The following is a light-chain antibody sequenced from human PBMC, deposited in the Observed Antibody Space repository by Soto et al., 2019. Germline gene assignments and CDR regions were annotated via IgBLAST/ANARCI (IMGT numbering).Light chain of an antibody. CDR2: GAS. V-gene: IGKV3-15*01. CDR1: QSVSSN. CDR3: QQYNNWPPT. J-gene: IGKJ1*01. Sequence: EIVMTHSPATLSVSPGERATLSCRASQSVSSNLARYQQKPGQAPRLLIYGASTRATGIPARFSGSGSGTEFTLTISSLQSEDFAVYYCQQYNNWPPTFGQGTKVDIK.